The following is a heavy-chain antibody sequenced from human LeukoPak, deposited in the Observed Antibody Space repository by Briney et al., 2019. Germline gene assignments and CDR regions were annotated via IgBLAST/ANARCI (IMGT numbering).Heavy chain of an antibody. V-gene: IGHV3-33*01. CDR3: AADYYDSSGYELTLY. J-gene: IGHJ4*02. CDR1: GFTFSNYG. D-gene: IGHD3-22*01. CDR2: IWYDGSKK. Sequence: GGSLRLSCAASGFTFSNYGMHWVRQAPGKGLEWVAVIWYDGSKKYHADSVKGRFTISRDNSKNTLNLQMNSLRVEDTAVYYCAADYYDSSGYELTLYWGQGTLVTVSS.